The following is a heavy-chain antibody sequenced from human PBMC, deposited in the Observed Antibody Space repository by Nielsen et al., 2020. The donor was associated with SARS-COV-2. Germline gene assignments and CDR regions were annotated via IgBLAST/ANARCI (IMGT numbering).Heavy chain of an antibody. J-gene: IGHJ4*02. Sequence: ASVKVSCKASGYRFTSYAIHWVRQAPGQGLESMGWINAGNGYTEYSQNFQGRVTITTDTSATTAYMEVRYLKSEDTAVFYCARGRVNGWWDYWGQGTLVTVSS. CDR3: ARGRVNGWWDY. CDR1: GYRFTSYA. D-gene: IGHD6-19*01. CDR2: INAGNGYT. V-gene: IGHV1-3*01.